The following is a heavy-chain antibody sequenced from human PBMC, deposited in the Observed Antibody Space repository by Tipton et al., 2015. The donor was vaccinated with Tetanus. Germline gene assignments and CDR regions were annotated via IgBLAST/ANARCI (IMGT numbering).Heavy chain of an antibody. Sequence: TLSLTCTVSGASINAGGYLWTWVRQHPGQGLEWIGNIYYTALTSYSPSLNSRVRIAVDTSKNQFSLSLTSVTAAGTAVYFCARGLPREPSYLDYWGQGKQVTVPS. CDR2: IYYTALT. CDR1: GASINAGGYL. D-gene: IGHD1-26*01. V-gene: IGHV4-31*03. J-gene: IGHJ4*02. CDR3: ARGLPREPSYLDY.